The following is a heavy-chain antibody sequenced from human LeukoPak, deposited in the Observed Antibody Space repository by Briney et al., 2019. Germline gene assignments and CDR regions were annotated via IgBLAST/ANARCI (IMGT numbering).Heavy chain of an antibody. V-gene: IGHV3-30*18. Sequence: GGSLRLSCAASGFTFSSYGMQWVRQAPGKGLEWVAVISYVGSNKYYADSVKGRFTISRDNAKNTLYLQMNSLRAEDTAVYYCAKEGSIFGVVIRPYYFDYWGQGTLVTVSS. J-gene: IGHJ4*02. D-gene: IGHD3-3*01. CDR2: ISYVGSNK. CDR1: GFTFSSYG. CDR3: AKEGSIFGVVIRPYYFDY.